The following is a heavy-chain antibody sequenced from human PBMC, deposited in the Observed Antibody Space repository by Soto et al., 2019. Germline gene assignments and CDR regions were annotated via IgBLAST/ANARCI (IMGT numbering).Heavy chain of an antibody. CDR1: GYTLTELS. V-gene: IGHV1-24*01. Sequence: GASVKVSCKVSGYTLTELSMHWVRQAPGKGLEWMGGFDPEDGETIYAQKFQGRVTMTEDTSTDTAYMELRSLRSDDTAVYYCAREGILTGQGAFDIWGQGTMVTVSS. CDR3: AREGILTGQGAFDI. CDR2: FDPEDGET. D-gene: IGHD3-9*01. J-gene: IGHJ3*02.